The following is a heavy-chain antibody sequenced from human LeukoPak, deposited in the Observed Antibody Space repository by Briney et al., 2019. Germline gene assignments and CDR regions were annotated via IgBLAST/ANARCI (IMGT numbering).Heavy chain of an antibody. CDR1: GYTFTSYY. Sequence: ASVKVSCKASGYTFTSYYMHWVRQAPGQGREGMGIINPSGGSTSYAQKFQGRVTMTRDMSTSTVYMELSSLRSEDTAVYYCARDFGDSSSPGSFDYWGQGTLVTVSS. CDR3: ARDFGDSSSPGSFDY. V-gene: IGHV1-46*01. CDR2: INPSGGST. J-gene: IGHJ4*02. D-gene: IGHD6-6*01.